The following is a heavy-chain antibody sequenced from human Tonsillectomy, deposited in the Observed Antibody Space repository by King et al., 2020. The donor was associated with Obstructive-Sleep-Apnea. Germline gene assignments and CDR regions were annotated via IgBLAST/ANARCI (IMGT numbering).Heavy chain of an antibody. CDR3: ARFGDDFWSGYYTPFDY. J-gene: IGHJ4*02. V-gene: IGHV4-59*01. Sequence: QLQESGPGLVKPSETLSLTCTVSGGSISSYYCSCIRQPPGRGLEWIGYIFYSGSTNYNPSLKSRVTISVDTSKNQFSLKLSSVTAADTAVYYCARFGDDFWSGYYTPFDYWGQGTLVTVSS. CDR1: GGSISSYY. D-gene: IGHD3-3*01. CDR2: IFYSGST.